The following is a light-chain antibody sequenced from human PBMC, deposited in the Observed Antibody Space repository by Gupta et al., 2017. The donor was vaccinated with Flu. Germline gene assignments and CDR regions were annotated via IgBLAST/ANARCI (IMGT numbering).Light chain of an antibody. CDR3: HQYNSWPWT. CDR1: QSVSSN. CDR2: GAS. Sequence: ERVMTQSPATLSVSPGERVTLSCRASQSVSSNLAWYQQKPGQAPRLLIYGASTRATGVPARFSGSGSGTEFTLTISSLQSEDFALYYCHQYNSWPWTFGQGTKVEIK. J-gene: IGKJ1*01. V-gene: IGKV3-15*01.